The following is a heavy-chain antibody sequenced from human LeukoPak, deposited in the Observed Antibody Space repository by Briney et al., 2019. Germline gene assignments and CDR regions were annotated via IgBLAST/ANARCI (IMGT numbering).Heavy chain of an antibody. V-gene: IGHV1-2*06. CDR2: INPNSGGT. CDR1: GYTFTGYY. J-gene: IGHJ5*01. CDR3: ASDPQGYCSSTSCYGGDWFDP. D-gene: IGHD2-2*01. Sequence: ASVKVSCKASGYTFTGYYMHWVRQAPGQGLEWMGRINPNSGGTNYAQKFQGRVTMTRDTSISTAYMELSRLRSDDTAVYYCASDPQGYCSSTSCYGGDWFDPWGQGTLVIGSS.